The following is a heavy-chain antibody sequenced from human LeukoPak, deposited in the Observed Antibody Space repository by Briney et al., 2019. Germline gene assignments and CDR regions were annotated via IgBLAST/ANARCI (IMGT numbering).Heavy chain of an antibody. CDR2: IYYSGST. V-gene: IGHV4-59*01. J-gene: IGHJ3*02. CDR3: ARATTGTTIGAFDI. D-gene: IGHD1-1*01. Sequence: KPSETLSLTCTVSGGSISSYYCSWIRQPPGKGLEWIGYIYYSGSTNYNPSLKSRVTISVDTSKNQFSLKLSSVTAADTAVYYCARATTGTTIGAFDIWGQGTMVTVSS. CDR1: GGSISSYY.